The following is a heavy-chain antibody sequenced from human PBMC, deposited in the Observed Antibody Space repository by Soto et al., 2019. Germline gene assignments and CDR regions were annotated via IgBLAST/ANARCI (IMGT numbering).Heavy chain of an antibody. CDR3: EGAEESGDACGI. Sequence: QVQLVQSGAEVKKPGASVKVSCKASGYTFTSFGLSWVRQAPGQGLEWRGWIRAYNGNTNYAQKLQGRVTMTTDTSTSTAYMGLRCLRSAATAVYSCEGAEESGDACGIWGQGRMFTVSS. J-gene: IGHJ3*02. D-gene: IGHD3-10*01. V-gene: IGHV1-18*01. CDR1: GYTFTSFG. CDR2: IRAYNGNT.